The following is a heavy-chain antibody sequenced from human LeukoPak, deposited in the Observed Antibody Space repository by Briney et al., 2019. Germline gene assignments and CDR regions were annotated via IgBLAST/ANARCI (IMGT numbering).Heavy chain of an antibody. D-gene: IGHD2-15*01. J-gene: IGHJ5*02. V-gene: IGHV4-38-2*02. CDR3: ARDHLACSGDTCFSAHWFDH. Sequence: SETLSLTCAVSGDPITSAFHWGWVRQPPGKGLEWIGSISHSGTTYYAPSFKSRLTISLDPSKNQLSLKLSSVTAADTAVFFCARDHLACSGDTCFSAHWFDHWGHGTLVIVSS. CDR1: GDPITSAFH. CDR2: ISHSGTT.